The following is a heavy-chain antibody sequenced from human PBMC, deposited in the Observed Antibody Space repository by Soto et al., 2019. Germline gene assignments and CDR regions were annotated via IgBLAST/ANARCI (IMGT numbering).Heavy chain of an antibody. J-gene: IGHJ3*02. V-gene: IGHV5-51*01. D-gene: IGHD2-21*02. CDR3: ARRILWWCLRAPAFDI. CDR2: IYPGDSDT. Sequence: PGESLKISCKGSGYSSTSYWIGWVRQMPGKGLEWMGIIYPGDSDTRYSPSFQGQVTISADKSISTAYLQWSSLKASDTAMYYCARRILWWCLRAPAFDIWGQGTMATVSS. CDR1: GYSSTSYW.